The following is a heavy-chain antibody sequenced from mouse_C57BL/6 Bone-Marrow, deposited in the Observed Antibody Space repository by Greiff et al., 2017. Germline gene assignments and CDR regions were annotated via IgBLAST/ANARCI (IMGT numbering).Heavy chain of an antibody. CDR1: GFNIKDDY. D-gene: IGHD2-12*01. Sequence: EVHLVESGAELVRPGASVKLSCTASGFNIKDDYMHWVKQRPEQGLEWIGWIDPENGDTEYASKFQGKATITADTSSNTAYLQLSSLTSEDTAVYYCTTPLRLCDYWGQGTTLTVSS. CDR3: TTPLRLCDY. CDR2: IDPENGDT. J-gene: IGHJ2*01. V-gene: IGHV14-4*01.